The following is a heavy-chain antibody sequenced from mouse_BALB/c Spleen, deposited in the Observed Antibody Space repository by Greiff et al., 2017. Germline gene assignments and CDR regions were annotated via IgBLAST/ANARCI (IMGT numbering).Heavy chain of an antibody. J-gene: IGHJ1*01. Sequence: DVQLVESGGGLVKPGGSLKLSCAASGFTFSSYAMSWVRQTPEKRLEWVASISSGGSTYYPDSVKGRFTISRDNARNILYLQMSSLRSEDTAMYYCARGRASSSYWYFDVWGAGTTVTVSS. V-gene: IGHV5-6-5*01. CDR3: ARGRASSSYWYFDV. CDR1: GFTFSSYA. D-gene: IGHD1-1*01. CDR2: ISSGGST.